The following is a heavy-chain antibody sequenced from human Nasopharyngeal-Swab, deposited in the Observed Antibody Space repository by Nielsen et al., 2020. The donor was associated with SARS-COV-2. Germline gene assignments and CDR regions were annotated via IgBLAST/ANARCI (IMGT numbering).Heavy chain of an antibody. J-gene: IGHJ4*02. CDR3: ARAYYFDS. CDR2: IKSDGSST. Sequence: GRSLRLSCAAPGFTFSSYWMHWVRQVPGKGLVWVARIKSDGSSTSYADSVKGRFTISRDNAKNTLYLQMNSLRAEDTAVYYCARAYYFDSWGQGTLVTVSS. CDR1: GFTFSSYW. V-gene: IGHV3-74*01.